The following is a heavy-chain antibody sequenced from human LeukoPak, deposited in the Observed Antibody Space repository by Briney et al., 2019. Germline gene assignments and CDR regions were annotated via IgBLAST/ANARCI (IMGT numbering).Heavy chain of an antibody. CDR1: GFTFSSYA. CDR3: ARFALKTPPTD. CDR2: ISGSGGST. J-gene: IGHJ4*02. Sequence: PGGSLRLSCAASGFTFSSYAMSWVRQAPGKGLEWISAISGSGGSTYYADSVKGRFTISRDNAKNSLYLQMNSLRAEDTAVYYCARFALKTPPTDWGQGTLVTVSS. V-gene: IGHV3-23*01.